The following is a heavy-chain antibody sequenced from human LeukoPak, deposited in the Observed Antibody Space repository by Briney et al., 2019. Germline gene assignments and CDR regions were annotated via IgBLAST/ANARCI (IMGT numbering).Heavy chain of an antibody. CDR2: ILSKSAGGTT. Sequence: GGSLRLSCAASGFTFSNAWMSWVRQAPGKGLEWVGRILSKSAGGTTDNAAPLKGRFGISRNDSKSTLFLQINSLKIEDTAVYYCATYDSGSFFDWGQGTLVTVSS. V-gene: IGHV3-15*01. J-gene: IGHJ4*02. CDR1: GFTFSNAW. D-gene: IGHD3-10*01. CDR3: ATYDSGSFFD.